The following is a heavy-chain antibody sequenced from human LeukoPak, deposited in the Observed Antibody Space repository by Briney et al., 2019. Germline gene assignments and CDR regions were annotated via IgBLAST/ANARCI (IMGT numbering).Heavy chain of an antibody. CDR3: ARTAKAYKNGWDVFDY. D-gene: IGHD6-19*01. CDR2: MYTSATT. Sequence: ASETLSLTCTVSGGSISDYYWSWIRQPAGKGLEWIGRMYTSATTDYNPSLKSRVTMSVDTSKNHFSLRLSSVTAADTAVYYCARTAKAYKNGWDVFDYWGQGILVTVSS. V-gene: IGHV4-4*07. CDR1: GGSISDYY. J-gene: IGHJ4*02.